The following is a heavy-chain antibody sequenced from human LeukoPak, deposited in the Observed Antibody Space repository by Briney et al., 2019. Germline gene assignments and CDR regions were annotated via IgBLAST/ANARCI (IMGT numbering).Heavy chain of an antibody. J-gene: IGHJ6*02. CDR3: ARDNNGMDV. V-gene: IGHV4-59*01. CDR1: GGSISSYY. CDR2: IYYSGST. Sequence: PSETLSLTCTVSGGSISSYYWSWIRQPPGKGLEWIGYIYYSGSTNYNPSLKSRVTISVDTSKSQFSLKLSSVTAADTAVYYCARDNNGMDVWGQGTTVTVSS.